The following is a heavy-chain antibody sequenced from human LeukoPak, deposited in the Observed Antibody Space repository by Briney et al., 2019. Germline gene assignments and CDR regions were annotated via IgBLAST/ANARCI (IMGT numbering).Heavy chain of an antibody. V-gene: IGHV3-30*18. CDR3: AKSLWKYSYGPLGNY. CDR2: ISYDGSNK. D-gene: IGHD5-18*01. CDR1: GFTFSSYG. Sequence: GGSLRLSCAASGFTFSSYGMHWVRQAPGKGLEWVAVISYDGSNKYYADSVKGRFTISRDNSKNTLYLQMNSLRAEDTAVYYCAKSLWKYSYGPLGNYWGQGTLVTVSS. J-gene: IGHJ4*02.